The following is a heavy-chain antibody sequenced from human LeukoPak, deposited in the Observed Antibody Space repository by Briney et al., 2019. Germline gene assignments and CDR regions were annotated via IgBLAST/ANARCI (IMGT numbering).Heavy chain of an antibody. V-gene: IGHV3-23*01. D-gene: IGHD5-12*01. Sequence: SGGSLRLSCAASGFTSSTYGMTWVRQAPGKGREWGSSITGSGERTYYADSVKGRFTISRDNSNNMVYLQMNSLRGEDTAVYYCAKNSAYDRSLGYYSYYMDVWGKGTTVTVSS. J-gene: IGHJ6*03. CDR1: GFTSSTYG. CDR2: ITGSGERT. CDR3: AKNSAYDRSLGYYSYYMDV.